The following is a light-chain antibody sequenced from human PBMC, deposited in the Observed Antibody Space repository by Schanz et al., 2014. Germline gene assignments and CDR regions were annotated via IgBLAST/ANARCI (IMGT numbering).Light chain of an antibody. CDR2: EGS. CDR3: CSYAGDHTLR. CDR1: SSDVGSYNL. J-gene: IGLJ3*02. Sequence: QSALTQPASVSGSPGQSITISCTGTSSDVGSYNLVSWYQQHPGKAPKLMIYEGSKRPSGVYTRFSGSKSGNTASLTISGLHPDAEADYYCCSYAGDHTLRFGGGTKLTVL. V-gene: IGLV2-23*01.